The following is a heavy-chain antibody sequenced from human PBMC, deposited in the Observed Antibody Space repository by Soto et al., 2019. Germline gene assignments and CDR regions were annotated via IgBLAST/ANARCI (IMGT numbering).Heavy chain of an antibody. J-gene: IGHJ5*02. V-gene: IGHV4-30-2*01. CDR3: ARWFAP. CDR1: GGSISSGGYS. CDR2: ISHSGST. Sequence: QLQLQESGSGLVKPSQTLSLTCAVSGGSISSGGYSWSWIRQPPGKGLEWIGYISHSGSTYYNPPPQSXXTISVDRSKNQFSLKLSSVTAADTAVYYCARWFAPWGQGTLVTVSS.